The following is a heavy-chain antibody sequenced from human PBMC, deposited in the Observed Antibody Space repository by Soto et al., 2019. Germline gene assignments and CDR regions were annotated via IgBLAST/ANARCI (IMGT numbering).Heavy chain of an antibody. Sequence: GGSLRLSCAASGFTFSSYAMTWVRQAPGKGLEWVSSISGSGGSKYYADSVKGRFTISRDNSKNTLYLQMNSLRAEDTAVYYCVKDSQQSTLVVISCCKLDYWGHGTPVTVSS. CDR2: ISGSGGSK. CDR3: VKDSQQSTLVVISCCKLDY. J-gene: IGHJ4*01. D-gene: IGHD3-22*01. V-gene: IGHV3-23*01. CDR1: GFTFSSYA.